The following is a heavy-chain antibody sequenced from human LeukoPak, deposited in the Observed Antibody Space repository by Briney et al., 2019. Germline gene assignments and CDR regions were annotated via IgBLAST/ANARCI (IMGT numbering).Heavy chain of an antibody. CDR3: AKAPSPYTAMGQYYFDY. J-gene: IGHJ4*02. V-gene: IGHV3-23*01. CDR1: GFTFRSYA. D-gene: IGHD5-18*01. Sequence: GGSLRLSCAASGFTFRSYAMNWVRQAPGKGLEWVSTISGSSVNTYYADSVKGRFTISRDNSKNTLYLQMNSLRAEDTAVYYCAKAPSPYTAMGQYYFDYWGQGTLVTVSS. CDR2: ISGSSVNT.